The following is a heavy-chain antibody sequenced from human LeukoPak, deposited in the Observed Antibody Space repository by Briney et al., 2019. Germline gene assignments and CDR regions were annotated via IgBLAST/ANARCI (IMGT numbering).Heavy chain of an antibody. Sequence: GGSLRLSCAASGFTFSSYAMSWVRQAPGKGLEWVSAISGSGGSTYYADSVKGRFTIPRDNSKNTLYLQMNSLRAEDTAVYYCAKDQGIAVAGFDYWGQGTLVTVSS. CDR3: AKDQGIAVAGFDY. CDR1: GFTFSSYA. J-gene: IGHJ4*02. CDR2: ISGSGGST. V-gene: IGHV3-23*01. D-gene: IGHD6-19*01.